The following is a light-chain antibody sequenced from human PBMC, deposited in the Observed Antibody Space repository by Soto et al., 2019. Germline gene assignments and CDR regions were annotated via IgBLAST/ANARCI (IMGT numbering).Light chain of an antibody. V-gene: IGLV3-21*04. CDR1: NIGSKS. J-gene: IGLJ2*01. Sequence: SYELTQPPSVSVAPGKTARITCGGHNIGSKSVHWYQQKPGQAPVLVIYYDSDRPSGIPERFSGSNSGNTATLTISRVEAGDEADYYCQVWDSSSDHPFGGGTKLTVL. CDR2: YDS. CDR3: QVWDSSSDHP.